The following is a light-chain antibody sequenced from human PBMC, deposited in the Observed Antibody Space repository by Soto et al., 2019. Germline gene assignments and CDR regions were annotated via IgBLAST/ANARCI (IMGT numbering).Light chain of an antibody. CDR2: EAS. V-gene: IGKV3-11*01. CDR3: QQRSDWPLT. Sequence: EIVLTQSPATLSLSPGERATLSCRASQGVSNYLAWYQQKPGQAPRLLIYEASNRATGIPARFSGSGSGTEFTLTISSLEPEDSAVYYCQQRSDWPLTFGGGTKVEIK. CDR1: QGVSNY. J-gene: IGKJ4*01.